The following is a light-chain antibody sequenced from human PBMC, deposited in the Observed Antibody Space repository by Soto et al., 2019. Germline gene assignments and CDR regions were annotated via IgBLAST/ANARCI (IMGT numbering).Light chain of an antibody. CDR2: SNN. CDR1: SSNIGSNA. CDR3: AGWDDSLNGLVV. J-gene: IGLJ2*01. V-gene: IGLV1-44*01. Sequence: QLVLTQPPSASGAPGQRVTISCSGSSSNIGSNAVNWYQQLPGTAPKLLIYSNNQRPSGVPDRFSGSKSGTSASLAISGLQSGDEADYYCAGWDDSLNGLVVFGGGTKLTVL.